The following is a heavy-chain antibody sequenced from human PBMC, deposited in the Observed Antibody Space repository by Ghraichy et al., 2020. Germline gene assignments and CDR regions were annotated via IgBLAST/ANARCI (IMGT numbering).Heavy chain of an antibody. CDR1: GDSVSSNSAS. V-gene: IGHV6-1*01. D-gene: IGHD6-19*01. Sequence: TLSLTCAISGDSVSSNSASWNWIRQSPSRGLEWLGRTYYRSQWYNDYAVSVRSRIAVNPDTSKNHFSLQLNSVTPEDTAVYYCARGIAVSGAFPGMDVWGQGTTVTVSS. CDR2: TYYRSQWYN. J-gene: IGHJ6*02. CDR3: ARGIAVSGAFPGMDV.